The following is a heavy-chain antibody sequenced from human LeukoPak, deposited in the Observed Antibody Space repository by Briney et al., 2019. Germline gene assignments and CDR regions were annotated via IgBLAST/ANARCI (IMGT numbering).Heavy chain of an antibody. CDR2: IYYSGST. V-gene: IGHV4-39*01. J-gene: IGHJ2*01. CDR3: ARAFRARYFDL. D-gene: IGHD2/OR15-2a*01. CDR1: GGSITTSIYY. Sequence: SETLSLTCTVSGGSITTSIYYWGWIRQPPGKGLEWIGIIYYSGSTYYNPSLKGRVTISVDTSKNQFSLKLSSVTAADTAVYYCARAFRARYFDLWGRGTLVTVSS.